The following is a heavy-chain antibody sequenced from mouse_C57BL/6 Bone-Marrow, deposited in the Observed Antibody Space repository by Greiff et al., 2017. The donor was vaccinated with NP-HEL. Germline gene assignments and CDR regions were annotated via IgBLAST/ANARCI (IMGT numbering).Heavy chain of an antibody. CDR2: IYPRSGNT. V-gene: IGHV1-81*01. J-gene: IGHJ4*01. CDR1: GYTFTSYG. CDR3: ARFFPAFYYYAMDY. Sequence: VQLQQSGAELARPGASVKLSCKASGYTFTSYGISWVKQRTGQGLEWIGEIYPRSGNTYYNEKFKGKATLTADKSSSKAYMELRSLTSEDSAVYFCARFFPAFYYYAMDYWGQGTSVTVSS.